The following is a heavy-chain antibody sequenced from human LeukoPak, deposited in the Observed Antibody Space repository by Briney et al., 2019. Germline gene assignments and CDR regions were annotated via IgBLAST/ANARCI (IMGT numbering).Heavy chain of an antibody. D-gene: IGHD2-2*01. Sequence: PPGGSLRLSCAASGFTFSSYGMHWVRQAPGKGLEWVAVISYDGSNKYYADSVKGRFTISRDNSKNTLYLQMNSLRAEDTAVYYCAKGWAHPRIVVVPGPDYWGQGTLVTVSS. V-gene: IGHV3-30*18. CDR1: GFTFSSYG. J-gene: IGHJ4*02. CDR2: ISYDGSNK. CDR3: AKGWAHPRIVVVPGPDY.